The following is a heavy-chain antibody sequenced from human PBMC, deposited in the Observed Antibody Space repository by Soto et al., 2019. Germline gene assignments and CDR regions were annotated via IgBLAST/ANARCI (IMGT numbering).Heavy chain of an antibody. Sequence: QVQLVESGGDLVKPGGSLRLSCAASGFPFSDYYMSWIRQAPGKGLEWVSSISSSSSDTNNAQSVKGRFTISRDNAKNSLHLQMNSLRAEDTAVYYCARRRPTGYYNYWGQGTLVTVSA. D-gene: IGHD3-9*01. CDR1: GFPFSDYY. CDR3: ARRRPTGYYNY. V-gene: IGHV3-11*05. CDR2: ISSSSSDT. J-gene: IGHJ4*02.